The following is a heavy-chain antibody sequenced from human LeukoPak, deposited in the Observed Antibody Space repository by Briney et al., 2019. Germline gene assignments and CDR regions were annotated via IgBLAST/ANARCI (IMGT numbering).Heavy chain of an antibody. J-gene: IGHJ4*02. Sequence: GGSLRLSCAASGFTFSNAWMSWVRQAPGKGLEWVAVISYDGSNKYYADSVKGRFTVSRDNSRNTMYLQMNNLRTEDTALFYWGRDPGDRKPFSLAFDYWGQGPLVTVS. CDR2: ISYDGSNK. V-gene: IGHV3-30-3*01. D-gene: IGHD3-16*01. CDR3: GRDPGDRKPFSLAFDY. CDR1: GFTFSNAW.